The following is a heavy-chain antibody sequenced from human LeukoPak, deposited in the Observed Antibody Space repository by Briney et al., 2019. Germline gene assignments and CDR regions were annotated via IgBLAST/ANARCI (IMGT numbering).Heavy chain of an antibody. V-gene: IGHV1-18*01. CDR2: ISAYNGNT. CDR3: ARGRDMRVVGAFDI. CDR1: GYTFTSYG. Sequence: ASVKVSCKASGYTFTSYGINWVRQAPGQGLEWMGWISAYNGNTNYAQKLQGRVTMTRDTSTSTVYMELRSLRSDDTALYYCARGRDMRVVGAFDIWGQGTMVTVSS. D-gene: IGHD3-22*01. J-gene: IGHJ3*02.